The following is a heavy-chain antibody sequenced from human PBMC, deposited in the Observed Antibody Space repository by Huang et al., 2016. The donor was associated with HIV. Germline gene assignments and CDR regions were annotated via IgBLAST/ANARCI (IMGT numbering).Heavy chain of an antibody. D-gene: IGHD3-3*01. CDR3: ARQWVLLDYLMGMDV. CDR2: INDSGAT. J-gene: IGHJ6*02. CDR1: GASFTGNY. Sequence: QVHLQQWGAGLLKPSETLTLTCAVSGASFTGNYWTWIRQTPGKGLGWIGEINDSGATIYNPSLESRVTISIDRSKKEFSLRLSSMTAADTAVYYCARQWVLLDYLMGMDVWGQGTTVIVSS. V-gene: IGHV4-34*01.